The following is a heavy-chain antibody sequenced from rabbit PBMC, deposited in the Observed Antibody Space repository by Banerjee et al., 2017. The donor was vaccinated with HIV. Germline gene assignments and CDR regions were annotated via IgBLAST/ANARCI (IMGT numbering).Heavy chain of an antibody. CDR3: ARDPGGYGTWDWNINL. D-gene: IGHD3-1*01. CDR1: GFSFSSSYY. Sequence: QSLEESGGDLVKPGASLTLTCTASGFSFSSSYYMCWVRQAPGKGLEWIACIYAGSSGSTYYASWAKGRFTISKTSSTTVTLQMTSLTAADTATYFCARDPGGYGTWDWNINLWGQGTLVTVS. CDR2: IYAGSSGST. V-gene: IGHV1S40*01. J-gene: IGHJ4*01.